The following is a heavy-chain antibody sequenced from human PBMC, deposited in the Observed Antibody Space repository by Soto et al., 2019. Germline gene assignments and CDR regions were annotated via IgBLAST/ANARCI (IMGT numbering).Heavy chain of an antibody. CDR2: ISYDGSNK. D-gene: IGHD5-12*01. J-gene: IGHJ4*02. CDR3: AKDLGYSGYGVFDY. Sequence: PGGSLRLSCAASGFTFDNYYIHWVRQAPGKGLEWVAVISYDGSNKYYADSVKGRFTISRDNSKNALYLQMNSLRAEDTAVYYCAKDLGYSGYGVFDYWGQGTQVTVSS. CDR1: GFTFDNYY. V-gene: IGHV3-30*18.